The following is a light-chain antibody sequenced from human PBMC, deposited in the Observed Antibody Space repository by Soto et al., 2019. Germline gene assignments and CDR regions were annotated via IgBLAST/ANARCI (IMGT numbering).Light chain of an antibody. CDR2: ATS. CDR1: QSVGNN. V-gene: IGKV3-15*01. J-gene: IGKJ4*01. CDR3: QQYGDWPLT. Sequence: EIVVTQSPATLSVSPGERATLSCRASQSVGNNFAWYQQKPGQAPRLLIFATSTRPTGVPDRVSGSGSGTEFTLTMRSMQSEDSAVYYCQQYGDWPLTFGVGAKVEIE.